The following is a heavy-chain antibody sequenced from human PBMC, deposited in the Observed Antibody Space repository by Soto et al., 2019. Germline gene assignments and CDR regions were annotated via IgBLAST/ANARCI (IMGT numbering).Heavy chain of an antibody. D-gene: IGHD5-18*01. CDR3: ANRDTSMVTRYYYGMDV. CDR2: ISGSGDRT. CDR1: GFAFSSYD. Sequence: EVQLLESGGGLVQPGGSLRLSCAASGFAFSSYDMSWVRQAPGKGLEWVSAISGSGDRTYYADSVRGRFTISRDNSKNTLYLQMNSLRAEDTAVYFRANRDTSMVTRYYYGMDVWGQGTTVTVSS. J-gene: IGHJ6*02. V-gene: IGHV3-23*01.